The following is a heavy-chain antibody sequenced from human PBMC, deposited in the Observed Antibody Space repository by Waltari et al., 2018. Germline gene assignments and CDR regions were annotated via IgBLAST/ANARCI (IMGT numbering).Heavy chain of an antibody. J-gene: IGHJ4*02. CDR3: ARDWGQQHVITDN. CDR1: GYRFTAYG. CDR2: ISTYDDGT. V-gene: IGHV1-18*01. Sequence: QVQMVQSGPEVKKPGASVKVSCKDSGYRFTAYGISWLRQAPGQGLEWMGWISTYDDGTNYAQKFQGRLTMATDTSTSTAYMELRSLRSDDTAVYYCARDWGQQHVITDNWGQGTLVTVSS. D-gene: IGHD6-13*01.